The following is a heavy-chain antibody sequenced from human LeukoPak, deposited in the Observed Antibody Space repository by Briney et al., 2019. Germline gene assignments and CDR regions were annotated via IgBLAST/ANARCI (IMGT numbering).Heavy chain of an antibody. V-gene: IGHV1-18*01. CDR1: GYMFDTFG. J-gene: IGHJ3*02. Sequence: ASVEVSCKASGYMFDTFGISWVRQAPGQGLEWMGWISGYNARTNYAQKVKGRVTMTADTSTSTVYMELRNLRSDDTAKYYCARDYYESSGSTFDTFDIWGQGTMVIVSS. CDR3: ARDYYESSGSTFDTFDI. CDR2: ISGYNART. D-gene: IGHD3-22*01.